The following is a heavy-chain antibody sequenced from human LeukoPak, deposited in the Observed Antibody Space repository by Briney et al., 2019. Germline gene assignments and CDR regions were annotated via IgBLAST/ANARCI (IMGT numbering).Heavy chain of an antibody. D-gene: IGHD3-22*01. J-gene: IGHJ3*02. CDR1: GFSFSGQG. Sequence: GGSLRLSCAASGFSFSGQGMHWVRQAPGKGLEWVTFIRDDGSNKYYADSVKGRFTISRDTSKNTLYLQMNSLRADDTALYYCAKVRSGYYNDAFDMWGQGTMVTVSS. V-gene: IGHV3-30*02. CDR3: AKVRSGYYNDAFDM. CDR2: IRDDGSNK.